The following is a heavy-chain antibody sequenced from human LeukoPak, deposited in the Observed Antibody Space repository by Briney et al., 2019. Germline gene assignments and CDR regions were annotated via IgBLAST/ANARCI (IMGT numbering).Heavy chain of an antibody. CDR3: AREGVVTPFDY. CDR1: GFTFNSFN. Sequence: GGSLRLSCAASGFTFNSFNMDWVRQAPGKGLEWISFISNSRSTSHYADSVKGRFTISRDNAKSSPYLQMNNLRPEDTAVYYCAREGVVTPFDYWGQGALVIVSS. D-gene: IGHD4-23*01. J-gene: IGHJ4*02. V-gene: IGHV3-48*01. CDR2: ISNSRSTS.